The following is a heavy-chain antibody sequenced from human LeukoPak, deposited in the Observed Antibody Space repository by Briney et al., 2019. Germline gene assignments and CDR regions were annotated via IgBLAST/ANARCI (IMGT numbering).Heavy chain of an antibody. CDR3: ARISLPDSAYDNMDV. D-gene: IGHD3-16*01. Sequence: GESLKISCKGSGYSFTSYWIGWVRQMPGKGLEWMGIIYPGDSDTRYSPSFQGQVTISADKSISTAYLQWSSLKASDTAMYYCARISLPDSAYDNMDVWGKGTTVTVSS. CDR2: IYPGDSDT. CDR1: GYSFTSYW. J-gene: IGHJ6*03. V-gene: IGHV5-51*01.